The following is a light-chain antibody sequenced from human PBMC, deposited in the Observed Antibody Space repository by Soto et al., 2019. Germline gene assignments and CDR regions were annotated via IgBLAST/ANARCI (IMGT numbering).Light chain of an antibody. V-gene: IGKV3-20*01. CDR2: GAS. Sequence: ENVLTQSPDTLSLSPGGRATLSCRARQPFGGNSLAWYQHQPGQAPRLLIHGASNRATGIPDRFSGSGSGTDFTLSISRLEPEDFAVYYCQQYSVSPFSFGGGTKVEIE. CDR3: QQYSVSPFS. J-gene: IGKJ4*01. CDR1: QPFGGNS.